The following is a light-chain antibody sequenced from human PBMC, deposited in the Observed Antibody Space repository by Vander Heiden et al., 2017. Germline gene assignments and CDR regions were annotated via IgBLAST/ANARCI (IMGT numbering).Light chain of an antibody. Sequence: ELVIPQSPATLSVSPGERATLSCRASQSVRSDLAWYQQKPGLAPRLLIFDASTRATGIPARFSGSGSGTDFTLTISSLQSEDFVIYFCQHYNSWPRTFGQGTKLGIK. V-gene: IGKV3-15*01. CDR1: QSVRSD. CDR3: QHYNSWPRT. J-gene: IGKJ2*01. CDR2: DAS.